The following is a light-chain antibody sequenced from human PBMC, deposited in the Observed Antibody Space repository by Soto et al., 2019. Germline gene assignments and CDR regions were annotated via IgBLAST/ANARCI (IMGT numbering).Light chain of an antibody. J-gene: IGLJ3*02. CDR3: CSYAGSRWV. CDR1: SSDVGSYNL. Sequence: QSALTQPASVSGSPGQSITISCTGTSSDVGSYNLVSWYQQHPGKAPKLMIYEGSKRPSGVSNRFSGSKSGNTASLTISGLQAEDDADYYCCSYAGSRWVFGGGTKLTVL. CDR2: EGS. V-gene: IGLV2-23*01.